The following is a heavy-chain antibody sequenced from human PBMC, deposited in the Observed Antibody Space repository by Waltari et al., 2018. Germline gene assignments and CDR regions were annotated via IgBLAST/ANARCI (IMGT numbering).Heavy chain of an antibody. CDR3: ASRAVAGNNFDY. CDR2: IYHTGST. V-gene: IGHV4-4*02. D-gene: IGHD6-19*01. CDR1: GGSIYINNW. J-gene: IGHJ4*02. Sequence: QVQLQESGPGLVKPLGTLSLTCAVSGGSIYINNWWSWVRQAPGTGLDWFGEIYHTGSTNYNPALKSRVTISVDKSRNHFSLNLTSVTVADTALYYCASRAVAGNNFDYWGQGRLVTVSS.